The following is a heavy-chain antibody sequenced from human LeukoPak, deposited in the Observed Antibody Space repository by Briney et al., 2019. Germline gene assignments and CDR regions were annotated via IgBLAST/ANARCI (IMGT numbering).Heavy chain of an antibody. CDR1: GGSIGSYY. D-gene: IGHD6-13*01. V-gene: IGHV4-59*01. Sequence: SETLSLTCTVSGGSIGSYYWSWIRQPPGKGLEWIGYIYYSGITNYNPSLKSRVTISVDTSKNQFSLKLSSVTAADTAVYYCARTRLAAAGTKAFDIWGQGTMVTVSS. CDR2: IYYSGIT. CDR3: ARTRLAAAGTKAFDI. J-gene: IGHJ3*02.